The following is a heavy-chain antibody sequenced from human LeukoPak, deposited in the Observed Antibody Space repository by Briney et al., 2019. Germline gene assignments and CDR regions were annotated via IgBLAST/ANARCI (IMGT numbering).Heavy chain of an antibody. V-gene: IGHV3-21*04. Sequence: GGSLRLSCAASGFIFSTYSMNWVRQAPGKGLEWVSSISSSSSDIYYADSMKGRFTISRDNAKNSLYLQMNSLRAEDTALYYCAKSQKIVVVYDAFDIWGQGTMVTVSS. CDR1: GFIFSTYS. CDR2: ISSSSSDI. D-gene: IGHD3-22*01. CDR3: AKSQKIVVVYDAFDI. J-gene: IGHJ3*02.